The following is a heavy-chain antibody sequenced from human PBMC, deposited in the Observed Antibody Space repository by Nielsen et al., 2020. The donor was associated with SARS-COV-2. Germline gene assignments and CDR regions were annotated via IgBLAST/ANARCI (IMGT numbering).Heavy chain of an antibody. CDR3: ARVGGEVSDFDY. CDR2: IYYSGST. D-gene: IGHD3-16*01. Sequence: ETLSLTCTVSGGSISSSSYYWGWIRQPPGKGLEWIGSIYYSGSTYYNPSLKSRVTISVDTSKNQFSLKLSFVTAADTAVYYCARVGGEVSDFDYWGQGTLVTVSS. V-gene: IGHV4-39*07. J-gene: IGHJ4*02. CDR1: GGSISSSSYY.